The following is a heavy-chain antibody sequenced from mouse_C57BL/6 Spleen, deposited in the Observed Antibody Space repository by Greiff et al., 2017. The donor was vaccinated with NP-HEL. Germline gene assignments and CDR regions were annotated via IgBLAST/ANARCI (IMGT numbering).Heavy chain of an antibody. CDR3: GRGEVWFAY. J-gene: IGHJ3*01. V-gene: IGHV1-74*01. CDR2: IHPSDSDT. CDR1: GYTFTSYW. Sequence: VQLQQSGAELVKPGASVKVSCKASGYTFTSYWMHWVKQRPGQGLEWIGGIHPSDSDTNYNQKFKGKATLTVDKSSSTAYMQLSSLTSEDSAVYYCGRGEVWFAYWGQGTLVTVSA.